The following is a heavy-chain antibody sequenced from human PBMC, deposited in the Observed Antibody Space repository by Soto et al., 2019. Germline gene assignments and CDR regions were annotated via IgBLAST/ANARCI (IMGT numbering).Heavy chain of an antibody. J-gene: IGHJ5*02. Sequence: PSETLSLTCTVSGGSISSGGYYWSWIRQHPGKGLEWIGYIYYSGSTYYNPSLKSRVTISVDTSKNQFSLKLSSVTAADTAVYYCARHGSSGWNNWFDPWGQGTLVTVSS. CDR3: ARHGSSGWNNWFDP. V-gene: IGHV4-39*01. D-gene: IGHD6-19*01. CDR2: IYYSGST. CDR1: GGSISSGGYY.